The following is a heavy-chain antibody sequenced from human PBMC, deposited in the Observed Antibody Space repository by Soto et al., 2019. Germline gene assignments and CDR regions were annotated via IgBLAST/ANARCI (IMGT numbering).Heavy chain of an antibody. V-gene: IGHV3-23*01. CDR3: AKHRDCSASSCPTGHWFDP. Sequence: EEQLLESGGGLVQPGGSLRLSCAASGFTFNTYAMSWVRLAPGKGLEWVSTVTGSGTTFYGDSVEGRFTISRDNSKNTLHLQMNSLRAEDTAIYYCAKHRDCSASSCPTGHWFDPWGQGTLVTVSS. CDR2: VTGSGTT. D-gene: IGHD2-15*01. J-gene: IGHJ5*02. CDR1: GFTFNTYA.